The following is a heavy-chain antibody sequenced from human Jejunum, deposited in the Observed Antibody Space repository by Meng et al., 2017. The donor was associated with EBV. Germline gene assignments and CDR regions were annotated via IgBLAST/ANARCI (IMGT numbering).Heavy chain of an antibody. Sequence: QVQLVQSGTEVKESGASVKVSCKASGYTFTDYDLHWVRQAPGQGLEWMGRVNPNSGVTNYAEKFQGRVTMTRDTSISTSYMEVSRLTSDDTAVYYCARPISGYTYYFDYWGQGTLVTVSS. CDR1: GYTFTDYD. CDR3: ARPISGYTYYFDY. V-gene: IGHV1-2*06. D-gene: IGHD5-18*01. J-gene: IGHJ4*02. CDR2: VNPNSGVT.